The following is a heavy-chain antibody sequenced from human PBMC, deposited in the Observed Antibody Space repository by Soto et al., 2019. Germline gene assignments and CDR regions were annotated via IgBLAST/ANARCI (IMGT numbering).Heavy chain of an antibody. CDR1: GFTVSSNY. J-gene: IGHJ4*02. CDR3: ASLGYCSGGSCYPGGVSDY. V-gene: IGHV3-53*04. CDR2: IYSGGST. Sequence: EVQLVESGGGLVQPGGSLRLSCAASGFTVSSNYMSWVRQAPGKGLEWVSVIYSGGSTYYADSVKGRFTISRHNSKNTLYLQMNSLRAEDTAVYYCASLGYCSGGSCYPGGVSDYWGQGTLVTVSS. D-gene: IGHD2-15*01.